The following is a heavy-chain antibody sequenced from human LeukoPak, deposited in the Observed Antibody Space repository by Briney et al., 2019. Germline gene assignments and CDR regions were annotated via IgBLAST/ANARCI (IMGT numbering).Heavy chain of an antibody. CDR3: ARRSGVAVAGAFDY. CDR2: ISGSGDST. V-gene: IGHV3-23*01. J-gene: IGHJ4*02. Sequence: GGSLRLSCAASGFTFSNYAMRWVRQAPGKGLEWVSGISGSGDSTYYADSVRGRFTISRDNSKNTLYLKMNSQRAEDTAVYFCARRSGVAVAGAFDYWGQGTLVTVSS. CDR1: GFTFSNYA. D-gene: IGHD6-19*01.